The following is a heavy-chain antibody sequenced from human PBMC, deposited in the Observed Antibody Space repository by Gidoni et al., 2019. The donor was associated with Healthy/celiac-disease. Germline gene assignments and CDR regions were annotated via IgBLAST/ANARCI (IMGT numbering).Heavy chain of an antibody. V-gene: IGHV5-51*01. J-gene: IGHJ4*02. Sequence: EVQLVQSGAEVKKPGESLKISCKGSGYSFTSYWIGWVRQMPGKGLEWMGIIYPGDSDTRYSPSFQGQVTISADKSISTAYLQWSSLKASDTAMYYCARHALHSYDFWSGYYFDYWGQGTLVTVSS. CDR2: IYPGDSDT. CDR1: GYSFTSYW. D-gene: IGHD3-3*01. CDR3: ARHALHSYDFWSGYYFDY.